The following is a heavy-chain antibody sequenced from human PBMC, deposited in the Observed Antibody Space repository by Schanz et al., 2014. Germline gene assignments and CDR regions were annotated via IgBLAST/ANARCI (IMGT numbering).Heavy chain of an antibody. CDR1: EFTFSTDA. CDR2: ISASGGDT. D-gene: IGHD3-10*02. Sequence: ESGGGLVQPGGSLRLSCAASEFTFSTDAMSWVRQAPGKGLEWLSVISASGGDTYYADSVKGRFTISRDSSKNTLYLQMNSLRPEDTAIYYCAKNQYDDVDLSSFYFDFWGQGTLVTVSS. J-gene: IGHJ4*02. V-gene: IGHV3-23*01. CDR3: AKNQYDDVDLSSFYFDF.